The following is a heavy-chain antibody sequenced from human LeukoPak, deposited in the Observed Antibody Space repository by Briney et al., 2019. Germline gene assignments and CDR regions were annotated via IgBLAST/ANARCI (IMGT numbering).Heavy chain of an antibody. Sequence: GGSLTLSCAASEFTFGDYDMSWVRQTLGQGLEWVSSISGDGLGTWYADSVRGRFIISRDKSRNTLYLQLNSLRPDDTAVYYCAKGPNFGSWRALDYWGQGSLVTVSS. V-gene: IGHV3-23*01. D-gene: IGHD3-10*01. CDR1: EFTFGDYD. CDR2: ISGDGLGT. CDR3: AKGPNFGSWRALDY. J-gene: IGHJ4*02.